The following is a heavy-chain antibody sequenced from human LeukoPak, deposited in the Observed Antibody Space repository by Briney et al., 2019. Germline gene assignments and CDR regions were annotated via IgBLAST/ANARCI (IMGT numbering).Heavy chain of an antibody. CDR1: GYTFTSYY. CDR3: AREWELWYYFDY. CDR2: INPSGGST. D-gene: IGHD1-26*01. J-gene: IGHJ4*02. Sequence: ASVKVSCKASGYTFTSYYMHWVRQAPGQGLEWMGIINPSGGSTSYAQKFQGRVAMTRDTSTSTVYMELSSLRSEDTAVYYCAREWELWYYFDYWGQGTLVTVSS. V-gene: IGHV1-46*01.